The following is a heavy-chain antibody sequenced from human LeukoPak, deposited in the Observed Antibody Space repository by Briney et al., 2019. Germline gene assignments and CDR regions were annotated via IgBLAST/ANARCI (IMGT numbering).Heavy chain of an antibody. CDR1: GFSFSTQR. Sequence: GGSLRLSCAASGFSFSTQRMHWVRQAPGKGLVWVSYINIDERITGYADSVKGRFTISRDNSKNTLYLQMNSLRAEDTAVYYCAREGSSGYYPSWGQGILVTVSS. V-gene: IGHV3-74*01. D-gene: IGHD3-22*01. J-gene: IGHJ4*02. CDR2: INIDERIT. CDR3: AREGSSGYYPS.